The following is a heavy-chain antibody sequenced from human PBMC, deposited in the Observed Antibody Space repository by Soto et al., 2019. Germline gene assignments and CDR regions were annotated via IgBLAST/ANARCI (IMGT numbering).Heavy chain of an antibody. J-gene: IGHJ4*02. Sequence: GGSLRLSCAASGFTVSSNYMSWVRQAPGKGLEWVSVIYSGGSTYYADSVKGRFTISRDNSKNTLYLQMNSLRAEDTAVYYCARAPWIAAAGSYFDYWGQGTLVTVSS. CDR3: ARAPWIAAAGSYFDY. D-gene: IGHD6-13*01. CDR2: IYSGGST. CDR1: GFTVSSNY. V-gene: IGHV3-53*01.